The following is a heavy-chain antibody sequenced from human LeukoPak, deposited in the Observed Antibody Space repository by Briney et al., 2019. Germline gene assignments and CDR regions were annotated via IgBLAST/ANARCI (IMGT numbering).Heavy chain of an antibody. J-gene: IGHJ4*02. CDR1: GFTFSSYA. Sequence: GRSLRLSCAASGFTFSSYAMHWVRQAPGKGLEWVAVIWYDGSNKYYADSVKGRFTISRDSSKKTLYLQMNSLRAEDTAVYYCARDSRGYGDYVGALYYFDYWGQGTLVTVSS. D-gene: IGHD4-17*01. V-gene: IGHV3-33*01. CDR2: IWYDGSNK. CDR3: ARDSRGYGDYVGALYYFDY.